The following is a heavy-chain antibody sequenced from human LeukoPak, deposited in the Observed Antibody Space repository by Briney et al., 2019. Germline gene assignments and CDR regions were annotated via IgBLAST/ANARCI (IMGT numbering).Heavy chain of an antibody. Sequence: SESLSLTCTVSGDSISSSVFYWTRLRQSPGKGLEWFGNIYCNSGHTSYNPSLQSRVTISRDTSNNQFSLRLGSVTAADTAVHYCVRLIHCGRNNCYFDYWGPGTVVTVSS. CDR1: GDSISSSVFY. V-gene: IGHV4-39*01. D-gene: IGHD2-21*01. CDR2: IYCNSGHT. J-gene: IGHJ4*02. CDR3: VRLIHCGRNNCYFDY.